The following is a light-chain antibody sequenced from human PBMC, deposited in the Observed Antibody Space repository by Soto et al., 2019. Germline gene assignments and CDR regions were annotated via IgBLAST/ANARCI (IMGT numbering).Light chain of an antibody. V-gene: IGKV1-6*01. CDR2: GAS. J-gene: IGKJ1*01. CDR1: QGITNQ. Sequence: AIQMTQSPSSLSASVGHRVTITCRASQGITNQLGWYQQKPGKAPKLLIYGASTLQNGVPSRFSSTGSGTDFTLTISSLQPEDVATYYCLQDSSYPRTLGQGTKVEI. CDR3: LQDSSYPRT.